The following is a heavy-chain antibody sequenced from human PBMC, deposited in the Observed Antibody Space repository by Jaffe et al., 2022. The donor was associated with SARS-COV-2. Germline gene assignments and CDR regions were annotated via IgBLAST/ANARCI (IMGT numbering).Heavy chain of an antibody. J-gene: IGHJ4*02. Sequence: EVQLVESGGGFVQPGGSLRLSCAASGFSFSSYAMSWVRQAPGKGLEWVSGISGSGSRTYYADSVKGRFSISRDDSKNMLYLQMNSLRAEDTAVYYCAKDTRWDIVVIPAATGDSWGQGTLVSVSS. V-gene: IGHV3-23*04. D-gene: IGHD2-2*01. CDR3: AKDTRWDIVVIPAATGDS. CDR1: GFSFSSYA. CDR2: ISGSGSRT.